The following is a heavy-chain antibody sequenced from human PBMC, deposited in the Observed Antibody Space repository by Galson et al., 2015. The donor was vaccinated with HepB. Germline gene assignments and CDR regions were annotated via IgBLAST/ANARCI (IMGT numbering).Heavy chain of an antibody. V-gene: IGHV1-18*01. CDR2: FSGYDHST. CDR1: GYSFSNYG. J-gene: IGHJ6*02. Sequence: SVKVSCKASGYSFSNYGLSWIRQAPGPGLEWLGWFSGYDHSTNYAHKLQGKVTMTGDASTGTAYLQRRNLRSDDTAVYFCARDSRLDLRLNNYFSYGMDVWGQGSAVTVSS. D-gene: IGHD1-1*01. CDR3: ARDSRLDLRLNNYFSYGMDV.